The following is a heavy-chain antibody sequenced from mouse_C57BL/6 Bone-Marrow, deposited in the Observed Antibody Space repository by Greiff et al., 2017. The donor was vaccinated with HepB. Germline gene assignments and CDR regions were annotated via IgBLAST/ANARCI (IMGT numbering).Heavy chain of an antibody. V-gene: IGHV1-52*01. CDR1: GYTFTSYW. CDR2: IDPSDSET. D-gene: IGHD2-1*01. J-gene: IGHJ1*03. Sequence: QVQLQQPGAELVRPGSSVKLSCKASGYTFTSYWMHWVKQRPIQGLEWIGNIDPSDSETHYNQKFKDEATLTVDKSSSTAYMQLSSLTSEDSAVYYCAVYGNSWYFDVWGTGTTVTVSS. CDR3: AVYGNSWYFDV.